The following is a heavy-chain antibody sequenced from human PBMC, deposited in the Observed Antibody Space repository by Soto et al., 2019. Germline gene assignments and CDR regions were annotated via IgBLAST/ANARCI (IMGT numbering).Heavy chain of an antibody. CDR1: GFTFSSYA. V-gene: IGHV3-23*01. Sequence: GGSLRLSCAASGFTFSSYAMSWVRQAPGKGLEWVSAISGSGGSTYYADSVKGRFTISRDNSKNTLYLQMNSLRAEDTAVYYCAKDSGSSWVYYYYYYGMDVWGQGTTVTVSS. J-gene: IGHJ6*02. D-gene: IGHD6-13*01. CDR2: ISGSGGST. CDR3: AKDSGSSWVYYYYYYGMDV.